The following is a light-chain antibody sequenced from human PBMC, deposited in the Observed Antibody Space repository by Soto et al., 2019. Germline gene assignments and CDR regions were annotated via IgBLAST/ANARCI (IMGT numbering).Light chain of an antibody. CDR1: QDIRNY. CDR2: DAS. CDR3: QQYDNLPIT. J-gene: IGKJ5*01. V-gene: IGKV1-33*01. Sequence: DLQMTQSPSSLSASVGDRVTITCQASQDIRNYLNWYQQKPGKAPKLLLYDASNLETGVPSRFTGSGSRTDFTFTISSLQPEDIVTYYCQQYDNLPITFGQGTRLEIK.